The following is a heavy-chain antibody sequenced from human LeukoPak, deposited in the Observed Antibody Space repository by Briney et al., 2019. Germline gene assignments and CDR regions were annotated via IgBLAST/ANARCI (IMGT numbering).Heavy chain of an antibody. V-gene: IGHV6-1*01. J-gene: IGHJ4*02. D-gene: IGHD3-3*01. Sequence: SQTLSLTCAISGDSVSSNSAAWNWIRQSPSRGLEWLGRTYYRSKWYNDYAVSVKSRITINPDTSKNQFCLQLNSVTPEDTAVYYCASGSDYDFWSGYFDYWGQGTLVTVSS. CDR1: GDSVSSNSAA. CDR3: ASGSDYDFWSGYFDY. CDR2: TYYRSKWYN.